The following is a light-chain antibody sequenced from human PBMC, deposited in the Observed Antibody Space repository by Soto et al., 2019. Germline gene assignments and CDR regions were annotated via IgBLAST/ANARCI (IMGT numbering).Light chain of an antibody. CDR3: QQYRYWPPT. CDR1: QSVNSN. Sequence: EVVMTQSPATLSVSPGERATLSCRASQSVNSNLAWYQQKPGQVPRLLIYEASTRATGIPARFSGSGSGTEFTLTFSSLQSEDFAVYYCQQYRYWPPTFGQGTKVDIK. V-gene: IGKV3-15*01. CDR2: EAS. J-gene: IGKJ1*01.